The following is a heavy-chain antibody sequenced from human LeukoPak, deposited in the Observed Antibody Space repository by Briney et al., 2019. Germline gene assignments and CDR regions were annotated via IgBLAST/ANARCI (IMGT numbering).Heavy chain of an antibody. D-gene: IGHD6-13*01. J-gene: IGHJ4*02. CDR2: IIPIFGTA. CDR1: GGTFSSYP. CDR3: ARGAIAAAGSLVDY. V-gene: IGHV1-69*05. Sequence: GASVKVSCKASGGTFSSYPISWVRQAPGQGLEWMGGIIPIFGTANYAQKFQGRVTITTDESTSTAYMELGSLRSEDTAVYYCARGAIAAAGSLVDYWGQGTLVTVSS.